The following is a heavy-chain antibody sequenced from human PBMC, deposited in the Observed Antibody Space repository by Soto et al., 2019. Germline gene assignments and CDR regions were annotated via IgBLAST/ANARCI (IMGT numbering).Heavy chain of an antibody. CDR3: AKDQIGGKKVGATNYYYYGMDV. Sequence: EVQLLESGGGLVQPGGSLRLSCAASGFTFSSYAMSWVRQAPGKGLEWVSAISGSGGSTYYADSVKGRFSISRDNSKNTLYLQMNSLRAEDTAVYYCAKDQIGGKKVGATNYYYYGMDVWGQGTTVTVSS. D-gene: IGHD1-26*01. CDR1: GFTFSSYA. J-gene: IGHJ6*02. CDR2: ISGSGGST. V-gene: IGHV3-23*01.